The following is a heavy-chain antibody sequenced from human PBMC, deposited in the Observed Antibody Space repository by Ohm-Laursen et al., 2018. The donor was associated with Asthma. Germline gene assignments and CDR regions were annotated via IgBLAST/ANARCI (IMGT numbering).Heavy chain of an antibody. CDR2: IIPIFGTA. Sequence: ESSVKVSCKASGGTFSSYAISWVRQAPGQGLEWMGGIIPIFGTANYAQKFQGRVTITADESTSTAYMELSSLRSEDTAVYYCARHNLTSITMVQGVMGDDAFDIWGQGTMVTVSS. J-gene: IGHJ3*02. CDR3: ARHNLTSITMVQGVMGDDAFDI. V-gene: IGHV1-69*01. D-gene: IGHD3-10*01. CDR1: GGTFSSYA.